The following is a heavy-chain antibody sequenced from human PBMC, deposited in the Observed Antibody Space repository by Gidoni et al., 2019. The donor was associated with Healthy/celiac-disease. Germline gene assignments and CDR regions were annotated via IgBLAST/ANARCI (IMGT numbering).Heavy chain of an antibody. D-gene: IGHD3-22*01. CDR1: CGSIRSSNW. CDR3: ASLPDYYDSSGYRGAFDI. V-gene: IGHV4-4*02. J-gene: IGHJ3*02. CDR2: IYHSGST. Sequence: QVQLQDSVPGLVNPSGNLSLTCAVSCGSIRSSNWLSWVRQPPGKGLEWIGEIYHSGSTTYNPTLKSRVTISVDKSKNQFSRKLSSVTAADTAVYYCASLPDYYDSSGYRGAFDIWGQGTMVTVSS.